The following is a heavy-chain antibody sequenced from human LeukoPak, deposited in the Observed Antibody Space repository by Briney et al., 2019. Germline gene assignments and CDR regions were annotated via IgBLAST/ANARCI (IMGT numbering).Heavy chain of an antibody. CDR3: AKGTLHDFWSGYYYFDY. CDR2: ISGSGGST. D-gene: IGHD3-3*01. Sequence: GGSLRLSCAASGFTFSSYAMSWVRQAPGKGLEWVSAISGSGGSTYYADPGKGRFTISRDNSKNTLYLQMNSLRAEDTAVYYCAKGTLHDFWSGYYYFDYWGQGTLVTVSS. J-gene: IGHJ4*02. CDR1: GFTFSSYA. V-gene: IGHV3-23*01.